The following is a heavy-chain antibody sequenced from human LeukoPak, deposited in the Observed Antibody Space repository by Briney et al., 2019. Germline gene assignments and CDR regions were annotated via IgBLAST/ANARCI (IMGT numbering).Heavy chain of an antibody. J-gene: IGHJ5*02. CDR1: GGSISSTTYY. CDR2: IYYSGTT. CDR3: ARGVVISRFKRNWFDP. Sequence: SEILSLTCTVSGGSISSTTYYWGWIRQPPGTGLEWIGTIYYSGTTYYNPSLKSRVTISVDTSKNQFSLKLSSVTAADTAVYYCARGVVISRFKRNWFDPWGQGTLVTVSS. D-gene: IGHD3-3*01. V-gene: IGHV4-39*02.